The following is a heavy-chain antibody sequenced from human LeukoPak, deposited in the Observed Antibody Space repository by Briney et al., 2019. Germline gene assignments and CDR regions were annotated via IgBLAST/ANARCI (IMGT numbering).Heavy chain of an antibody. CDR3: ARARWTSTVTTYYLDF. CDR1: GYIFTDYA. J-gene: IGHJ4*02. CDR2: INAGNGKT. Sequence: ASVKVSCKASGYIFTDYAVQWVRQAPGQGLEWMGWINAGNGKTKYSQKFQGRVTITRDTSASTAYMELSGLRSDDTAVYYCARARWTSTVTTYYLDFWGQGTLVTVSS. D-gene: IGHD4-17*01. V-gene: IGHV1-3*01.